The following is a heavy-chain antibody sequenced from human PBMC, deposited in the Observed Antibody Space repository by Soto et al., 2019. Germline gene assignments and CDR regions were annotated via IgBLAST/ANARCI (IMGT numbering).Heavy chain of an antibody. Sequence: QVQLVQSGAEVKKPGSSVKVSCKASGGTFGSYAISWVRQAPGQGLEWMGGIIPIFGTANYAQKFQGRVTITADESTSTAYREMSSLRSEDTAVYYCARGYASSGYYYDYWGQVTIVTVSS. CDR1: GGTFGSYA. J-gene: IGHJ4*02. D-gene: IGHD3-22*01. CDR3: ARGYASSGYYYDY. V-gene: IGHV1-69*01. CDR2: IIPIFGTA.